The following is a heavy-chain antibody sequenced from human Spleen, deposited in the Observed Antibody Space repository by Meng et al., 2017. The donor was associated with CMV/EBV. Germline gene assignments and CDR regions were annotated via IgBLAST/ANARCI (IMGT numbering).Heavy chain of an antibody. CDR2: IIPIFGTA. V-gene: IGHV1-69*13. CDR3: ARIAVAAIRNNEYFQH. J-gene: IGHJ1*01. Sequence: HVQVVQSGAGVKKPGASVKVSCKASGYTFASFGVNWVRQAPGQGLEWMGGIIPIFGTANYAQKFQGRVTITADESTSTAYMELSSLRSEDTAVYYCARIAVAAIRNNEYFQHWGQGTLVTVSS. D-gene: IGHD6-19*01. CDR1: GYTFASFG.